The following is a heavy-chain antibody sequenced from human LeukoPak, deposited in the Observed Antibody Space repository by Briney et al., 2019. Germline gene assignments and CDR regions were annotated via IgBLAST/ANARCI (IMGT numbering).Heavy chain of an antibody. CDR3: ASDSTRIAAARYYYYGMDV. D-gene: IGHD6-13*01. Sequence: SETLSLTCTVSGGSISSYYWSWSRQPPGKGLEWIGYIYYSGSTNYNPSLKSRVTISVDTSKNQFSLKLSSVTAADTAVYYCASDSTRIAAARYYYYGMDVWGQGTTVTVSS. V-gene: IGHV4-59*12. CDR1: GGSISSYY. J-gene: IGHJ6*02. CDR2: IYYSGST.